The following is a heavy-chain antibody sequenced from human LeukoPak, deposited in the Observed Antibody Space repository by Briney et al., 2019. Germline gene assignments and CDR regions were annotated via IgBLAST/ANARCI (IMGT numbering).Heavy chain of an antibody. CDR1: GGSISSYL. CDR3: ATEQVSGSAWGFDY. Sequence: SETLSLTCTVSGGSISSYLWSWIRQPAGKGLEWLGRIHTRGTTTYSPSLQSRLTMSVDTSKKKISLRLSSVTAADTAVYYCATEQVSGSAWGFDYWGQGSLVTVSS. CDR2: IHTRGTT. D-gene: IGHD6-19*01. V-gene: IGHV4-4*07. J-gene: IGHJ4*02.